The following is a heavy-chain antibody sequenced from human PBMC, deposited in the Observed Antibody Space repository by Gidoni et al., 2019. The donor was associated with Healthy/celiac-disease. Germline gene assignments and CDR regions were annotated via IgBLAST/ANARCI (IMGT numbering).Heavy chain of an antibody. CDR1: GFTFSSYA. V-gene: IGHV3-30-3*01. D-gene: IGHD4-17*01. J-gene: IGHJ4*02. CDR3: ARNYGQN. Sequence: QVQLVESGGGVVQPGRSLRLSCAASGFTFSSYAMHWVRQAPGKGLEWVAVISYDGSNKYYADSVKGRFTISRDNSKNTLYLQMNSLRAEDTAVYYCARNYGQNWGQGTLVTVSS. CDR2: ISYDGSNK.